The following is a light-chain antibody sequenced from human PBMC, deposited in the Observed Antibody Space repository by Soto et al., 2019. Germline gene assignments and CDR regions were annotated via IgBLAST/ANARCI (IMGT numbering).Light chain of an antibody. Sequence: LTKLKGPKSLSPGERATLCCRASQSVSSSYLAWYQQKPGQAPRLLIYGASSSATAIPDRCIGSGSGTDFSLTINCLEPKDFPVYYCQPFCSSLTCAGGTKVDIK. V-gene: IGKV3-20*01. CDR2: GAS. CDR1: QSVSSSY. CDR3: QPFCSSLT. J-gene: IGKJ4*01.